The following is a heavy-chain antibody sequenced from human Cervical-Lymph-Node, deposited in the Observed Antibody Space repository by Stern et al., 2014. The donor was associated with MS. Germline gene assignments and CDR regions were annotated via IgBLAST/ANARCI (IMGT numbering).Heavy chain of an antibody. CDR3: ARRSCAARPTSCAFDI. J-gene: IGHJ3*02. D-gene: IGHD6-6*01. CDR2: MNPNSGNT. Sequence: VQLEESGAEVKKPGASVKVSCKASGYTFTSYDINWVRQATGHGLEWMGWMNPNSGNTGYAQKFQGRVTMTRNTSISTAYMELSSLRSEDTAVYYCARRSCAARPTSCAFDIWGQGTMVTVSS. CDR1: GYTFTSYD. V-gene: IGHV1-8*01.